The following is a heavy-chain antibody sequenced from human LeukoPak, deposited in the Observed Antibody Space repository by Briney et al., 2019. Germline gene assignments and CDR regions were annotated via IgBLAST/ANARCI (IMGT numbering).Heavy chain of an antibody. CDR1: AFIFDDFA. Sequence: PGGSLRLSCAASAFIFDDFATHWVSQAPGKGLEWVSLIRGEGGSTYYADSVKGRFTISRDNSKNSLYLQMNSLRTEDTALYYCAKDRRDYCGGDCYSIEYFQHWGQGTLVTVSS. J-gene: IGHJ1*01. D-gene: IGHD2-21*02. V-gene: IGHV3-43*02. CDR3: AKDRRDYCGGDCYSIEYFQH. CDR2: IRGEGGST.